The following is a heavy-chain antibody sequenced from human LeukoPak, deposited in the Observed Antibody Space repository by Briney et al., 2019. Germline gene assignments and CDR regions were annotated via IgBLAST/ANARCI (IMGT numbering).Heavy chain of an antibody. D-gene: IGHD5-18*01. V-gene: IGHV3-49*04. CDR1: GFTFGDYT. CDR2: IRSKAYGGTT. CDR3: TRARFSGYTYGHHY. Sequence: GGSLTLSCTASGFTFGDYTMSWVRQAPGMGLEWVGFIRSKAYGGTTDYAASVEGRFTISRDDSKSIAYLQINSLKTEDTAVYYCTRARFSGYTYGHHYWGQGTLVTVSS. J-gene: IGHJ4*02.